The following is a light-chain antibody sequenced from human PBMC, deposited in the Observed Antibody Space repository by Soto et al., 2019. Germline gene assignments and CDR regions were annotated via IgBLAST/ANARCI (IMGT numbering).Light chain of an antibody. J-gene: IGLJ1*01. CDR1: SSDVGGYKY. CDR3: SSYAGSNIDYV. Sequence: QSVLTQPPSASGSPGQSVTISCTVTSSDVGGYKYVSWYQQHPGKVPKLMIYEVSKRPSGVPDRFSGSKSGNTASLTVSGLQAEDEADYYCSSYAGSNIDYVFGTGTKVTVL. V-gene: IGLV2-8*01. CDR2: EVS.